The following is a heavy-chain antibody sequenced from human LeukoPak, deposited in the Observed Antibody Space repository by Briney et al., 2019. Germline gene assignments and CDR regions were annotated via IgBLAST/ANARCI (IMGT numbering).Heavy chain of an antibody. V-gene: IGHV4-59*01. D-gene: IGHD1-26*01. Sequence: XGXWXRRXXXXGXEGKGYRYYNGNTKYSPSLKSRVTMSVDTSKTLFSLKVSSVTAADTAVYYCARGRSNYYGMDVWGQGTTVTVSS. CDR3: ARGRSNYYGMDV. J-gene: IGHJ6*02. CDR2: RYYNGNT. CDR1: X.